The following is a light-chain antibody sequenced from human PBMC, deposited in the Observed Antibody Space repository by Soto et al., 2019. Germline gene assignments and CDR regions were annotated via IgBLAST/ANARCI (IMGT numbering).Light chain of an antibody. V-gene: IGLV2-14*01. Sequence: QSALTQPASVSGSPGQSITISCTGTTSDFGCYNFVTWYQQHPGKAPKLMIHDVTTRPSGVSIRFSGSKSGTTAYLTISGLQPEDEADYYCCSYASSTSYVFGTGTKVTVL. CDR2: DVT. CDR3: CSYASSTSYV. J-gene: IGLJ1*01. CDR1: TSDFGCYNF.